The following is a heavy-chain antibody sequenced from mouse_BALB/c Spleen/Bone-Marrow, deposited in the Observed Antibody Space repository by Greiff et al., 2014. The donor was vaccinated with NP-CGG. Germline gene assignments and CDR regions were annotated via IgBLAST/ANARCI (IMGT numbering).Heavy chain of an antibody. CDR2: IDPANGIT. J-gene: IGHJ2*01. V-gene: IGHV14-3*02. CDR1: GFNIKDTY. D-gene: IGHD1-1*01. CDR3: ARSYGSSPFDY. Sequence: VQLQQSGAELVKPGASVKLSCTASGFNIKDTYMHWVKQRPEQGLEWIGRIDPANGITKYDPKFQGKATITADTSSNTAYLQLSSLTSEDTAVYYCARSYGSSPFDYWGQGTTLTVSS.